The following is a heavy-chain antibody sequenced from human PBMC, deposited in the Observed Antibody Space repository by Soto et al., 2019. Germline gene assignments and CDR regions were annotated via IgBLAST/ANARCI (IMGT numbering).Heavy chain of an antibody. Sequence: EVQLLESGGALVQPGGSLRLSCAASGFTFGSYGMSWVRQAPGKGLEWVSAISGSGGLYYADSVKGRFTISRDNSKNTLYPQMDSLRADETAVYYCAKDRRAMDHWGQGTLVTVSS. CDR2: ISGSGGL. CDR1: GFTFGSYG. J-gene: IGHJ4*02. V-gene: IGHV3-23*01. CDR3: AKDRRAMDH. D-gene: IGHD5-18*01.